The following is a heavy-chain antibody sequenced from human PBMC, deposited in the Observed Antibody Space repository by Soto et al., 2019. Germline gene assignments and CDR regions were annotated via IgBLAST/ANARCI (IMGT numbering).Heavy chain of an antibody. Sequence: ASVKVSCKASGGTFSSYAISWVRQAPGQGLEWMGGIIPIFGTANYAQKFQGRVTITADESTSTAYMELSSLRSEDTAVYYCASPQWLERRGDYYGMDVWGQGTTVTVSS. V-gene: IGHV1-69*13. CDR2: IIPIFGTA. D-gene: IGHD6-19*01. J-gene: IGHJ6*02. CDR1: GGTFSSYA. CDR3: ASPQWLERRGDYYGMDV.